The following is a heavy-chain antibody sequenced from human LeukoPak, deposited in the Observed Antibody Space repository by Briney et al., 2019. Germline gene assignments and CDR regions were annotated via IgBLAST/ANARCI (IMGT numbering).Heavy chain of an antibody. V-gene: IGHV4-59*12. J-gene: IGHJ4*02. Sequence: SETLSLTCNVSGGSIRSYYWSWIRQPPGKGLEWIGQIFHTGSTTYIPSLKSRVTMSVDKSKNQFSLNLRSMTAADTAVYYCTRSPTKRIPEDYWGQGTLVTVSS. D-gene: IGHD2-21*01. CDR2: IFHTGST. CDR1: GGSIRSYY. CDR3: TRSPTKRIPEDY.